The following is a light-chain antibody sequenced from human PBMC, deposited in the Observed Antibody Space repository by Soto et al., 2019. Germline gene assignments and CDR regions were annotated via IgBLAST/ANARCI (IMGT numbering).Light chain of an antibody. CDR2: GAS. CDR3: QQYNNWPPWT. J-gene: IGKJ1*01. V-gene: IGKV3-15*01. CDR1: QSVSSN. Sequence: EIVMTQSPATLSVSPGERATLSCRASQSVSSNLAWYQQKPGQAPRLLIYGASTRATGIPARFSGSGPGTDFTLTISSLQSENFAVYYCQQYNNWPPWTFGQGTKVEIK.